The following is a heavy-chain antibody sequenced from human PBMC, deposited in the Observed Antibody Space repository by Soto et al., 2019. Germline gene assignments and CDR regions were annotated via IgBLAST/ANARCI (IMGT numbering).Heavy chain of an antibody. J-gene: IGHJ4*02. V-gene: IGHV3-23*01. CDR2: ISGSGGST. CDR3: AKARGQSTYYFDY. Sequence: QAGGSLRLSCAASGFTFSSYAMSWVRQAPGKGLEWVSAISGSGGSTYYADSVKGRFTISRDNSKNTLYLQMNSLRAEDTAVYYCAKARGQSTYYFDYWGQGTLVTVSS. CDR1: GFTFSSYA.